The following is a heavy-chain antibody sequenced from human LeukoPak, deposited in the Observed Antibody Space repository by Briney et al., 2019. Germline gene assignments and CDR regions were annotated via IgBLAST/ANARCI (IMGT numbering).Heavy chain of an antibody. J-gene: IGHJ6*02. D-gene: IGHD5-24*01. V-gene: IGHV3-23*01. Sequence: GRSLRLSCAASGFTFSSYGMHWVRQAPGKGLEWVSAISGSGGSTYYADSVKGRFTISRDNSKNTLYLQMNSLRAEDTAVYYCAKDREMATINYYYYGMDVWGQGTTVTVSS. CDR3: AKDREMATINYYYYGMDV. CDR2: ISGSGGST. CDR1: GFTFSSYG.